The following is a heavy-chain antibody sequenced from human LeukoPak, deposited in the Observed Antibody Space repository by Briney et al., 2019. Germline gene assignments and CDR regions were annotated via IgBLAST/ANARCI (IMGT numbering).Heavy chain of an antibody. CDR3: ARERGYGDFCFDL. CDR1: GFTFSSKS. Sequence: PGGSLRLSCAASGFTFSSKSMNWVRQAPGKGLEWVSSISSSSTYICYADSVKGRFTISRDNAKNSLYLQLNSLRAEDTAVYYCARERGYGDFCFDLWGQGTLVTVSS. D-gene: IGHD4-17*01. V-gene: IGHV3-21*01. CDR2: ISSSSTYI. J-gene: IGHJ5*02.